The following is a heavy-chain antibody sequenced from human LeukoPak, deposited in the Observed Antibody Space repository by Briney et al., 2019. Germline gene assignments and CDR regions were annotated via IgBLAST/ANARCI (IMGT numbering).Heavy chain of an antibody. Sequence: SETLSLTCSVSGDSVSRSDSYWDWIRQPPGKGLQWIGTIYYSGRTYYSPSLKGRVTMSVDTSNNQFSLNLRSVTAADTAVYYCARRRYYDGSGYLEWGQGTLLSVSS. CDR1: GDSVSRSDSY. CDR2: IYYSGRT. CDR3: ARRRYYDGSGYLE. V-gene: IGHV4-39*01. J-gene: IGHJ1*01. D-gene: IGHD3-22*01.